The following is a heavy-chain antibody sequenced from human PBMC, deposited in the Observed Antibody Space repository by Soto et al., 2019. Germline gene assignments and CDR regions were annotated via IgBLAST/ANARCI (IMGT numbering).Heavy chain of an antibody. CDR3: ARIPYDNSGTIFDY. J-gene: IGHJ4*02. CDR2: IYAGTIT. CDR1: GITVSSYY. D-gene: IGHD3-22*01. V-gene: IGHV3-53*01. Sequence: LRLSCAVSGITVSSYYMSWFRQAAGKGLEWVSVIYAGTITYYADSVKGRFTIYRDNSKNTLNLEMNSLRVEDTAVYYCARIPYDNSGTIFDYWGQGTLVTDSS.